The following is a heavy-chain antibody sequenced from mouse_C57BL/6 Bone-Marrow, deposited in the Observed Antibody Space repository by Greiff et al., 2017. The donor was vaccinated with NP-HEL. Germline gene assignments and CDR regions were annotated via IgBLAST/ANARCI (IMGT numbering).Heavy chain of an antibody. CDR3: ARSITTVVATPYYYAMDY. Sequence: QVHVKQSGAELVKPGASVKISCKASGYAFSSYWMNWVKQRPGKGLEWIGQIYPGDGDTNYNGKFKGKATLTADKSSSTAYMQLSSLTSEDSAVYFCARSITTVVATPYYYAMDYWGQGTSVTVSS. CDR2: IYPGDGDT. J-gene: IGHJ4*01. CDR1: GYAFSSYW. V-gene: IGHV1-80*01. D-gene: IGHD1-1*01.